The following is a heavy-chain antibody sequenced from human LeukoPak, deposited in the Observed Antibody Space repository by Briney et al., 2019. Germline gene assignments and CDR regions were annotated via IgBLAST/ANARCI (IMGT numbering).Heavy chain of an antibody. CDR3: AKDYNYVPDY. Sequence: RASVKVSCKASGGTFSSYAISWVRQAPGRGLEWMGWISAVNGDIHPAQKFQDRVTLTTDTSTNTAYMELRSLRSDDTAVYYCAKDYNYVPDYWGQGTLITVSS. CDR1: GGTFSSYA. J-gene: IGHJ4*02. V-gene: IGHV1-18*01. CDR2: ISAVNGDI. D-gene: IGHD5-24*01.